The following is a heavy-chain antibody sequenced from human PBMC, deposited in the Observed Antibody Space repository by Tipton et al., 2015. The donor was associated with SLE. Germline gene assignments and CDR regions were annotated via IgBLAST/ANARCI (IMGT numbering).Heavy chain of an antibody. D-gene: IGHD3-10*01. Sequence: SLRLSCAASGFTFSSYSMSWVRQAPGKGLEWVSSISSSSSYISYADSVKGRFTISRGNAKNSLYLEMNSLRAEETAVYYCARDRGYYGSGSYGGNWFDPWGQGTLVTVAS. CDR3: ARDRGYYGSGSYGGNWFDP. CDR1: GFTFSSYS. J-gene: IGHJ5*02. V-gene: IGHV3-21*01. CDR2: ISSSSSYI.